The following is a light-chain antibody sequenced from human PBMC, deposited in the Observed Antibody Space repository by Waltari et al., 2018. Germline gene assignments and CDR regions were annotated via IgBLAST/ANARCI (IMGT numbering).Light chain of an antibody. CDR2: DVS. CDR3: SAHTITLHVV. J-gene: IGLJ2*01. Sequence: QSALTQPASVSGSPGQFITISCAGSGTDIGYSDYVSWYQPYPDHAPKLLIYDVSQRPSGISTRFSGSKSGNTAFLTISGLQADDEADYYCSAHTITLHVVFGGGTKVTVL. V-gene: IGLV2-14*03. CDR1: GTDIGYSDY.